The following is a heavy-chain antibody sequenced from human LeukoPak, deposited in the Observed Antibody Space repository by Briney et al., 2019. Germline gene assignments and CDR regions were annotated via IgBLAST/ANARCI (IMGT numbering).Heavy chain of an antibody. Sequence: SETLSLTCTVSGGSISSGGYYWSWIRQHPGKGLEWIGYIYYSGSTYYNPSLKSRVTISVDTSKNQFSLKLSSVTAADTAVYYCARYCSSTSCYGSGSKTDAFDIWGQGQWSPSLQ. CDR1: GGSISSGGYY. V-gene: IGHV4-31*03. J-gene: IGHJ3*02. D-gene: IGHD2-2*01. CDR3: ARYCSSTSCYGSGSKTDAFDI. CDR2: IYYSGST.